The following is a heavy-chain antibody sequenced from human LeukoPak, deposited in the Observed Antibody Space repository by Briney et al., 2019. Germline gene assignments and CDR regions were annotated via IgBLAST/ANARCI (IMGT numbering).Heavy chain of an antibody. V-gene: IGHV6-1*01. Sequence: PSQTLSLTCAISRDSVSSNSAAWNWIRLSPSRGLEWLVRTYYRSKWYTDYAVSVKSRVTIDPDTSKNQFSLHLNSVTPEDTAVYYCARGITVAGSLMYYFDYWGQGTLVTVSS. D-gene: IGHD6-19*01. J-gene: IGHJ4*02. CDR1: RDSVSSNSAA. CDR2: TYYRSKWYT. CDR3: ARGITVAGSLMYYFDY.